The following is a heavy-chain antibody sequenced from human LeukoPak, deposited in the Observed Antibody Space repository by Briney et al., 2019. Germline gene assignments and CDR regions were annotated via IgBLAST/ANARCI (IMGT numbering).Heavy chain of an antibody. CDR3: ARDASGLDS. V-gene: IGHV1-8*01. CDR1: GYTFTSYD. CDR2: MNPNSGNT. Sequence: ASVKVSCKASGYTFTSYDINWVRQATGQGLEWMGWMNPNSGNTGYAQKFQGRVTMGTDTSTSTAYMELRSLRSDDTAVYYCARDASGLDSWGQGTLVTVSS. D-gene: IGHD3-10*01. J-gene: IGHJ4*02.